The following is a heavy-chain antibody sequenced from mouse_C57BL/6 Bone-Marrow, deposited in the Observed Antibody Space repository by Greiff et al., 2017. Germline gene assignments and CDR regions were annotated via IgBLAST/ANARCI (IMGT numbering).Heavy chain of an antibody. D-gene: IGHD1-1*01. Sequence: EVMLVESGGGLVKPGGSLKLSCAASGFTFSSYAMSWVRQTPEKRLEWVATISDGGSYTYYPDNVKGRFTISRDNAKNNLYLQMSHLKSEDTAMYYCAREGVITTVVASMDYWGQGTSVTVSS. J-gene: IGHJ4*01. CDR3: AREGVITTVVASMDY. CDR2: ISDGGSYT. CDR1: GFTFSSYA. V-gene: IGHV5-4*01.